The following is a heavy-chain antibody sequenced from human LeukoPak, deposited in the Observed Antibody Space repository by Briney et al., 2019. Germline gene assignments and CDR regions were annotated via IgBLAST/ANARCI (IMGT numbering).Heavy chain of an antibody. J-gene: IGHJ6*02. Sequence: GGSLRLSCAASGFTFDDYAMHWVRQAPGKGLEWVSGISWNSGSIGYADPVKGRFTISRDNAKNSLYLQMNSLRAEDTALYYCAKDMPLWGYSYGFGGMDVWGQGTTVTVSS. CDR3: AKDMPLWGYSYGFGGMDV. D-gene: IGHD5-18*01. CDR1: GFTFDDYA. CDR2: ISWNSGSI. V-gene: IGHV3-9*01.